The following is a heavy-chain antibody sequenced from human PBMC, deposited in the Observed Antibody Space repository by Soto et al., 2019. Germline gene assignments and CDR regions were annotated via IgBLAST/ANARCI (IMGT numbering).Heavy chain of an antibody. CDR2: IYYSGST. V-gene: IGHV4-59*01. CDR3: ARKYSSGWCFDY. Sequence: PSETLSLTCTVSGGSISSYYWSWIRQPPGKGLEWIGYIYYSGSTNYNPSLKSRVTISVDTSKNQFSLKLSSVTAADTAVYYCARKYSSGWCFDYWGKGTLVTLP. D-gene: IGHD6-13*01. J-gene: IGHJ4*02. CDR1: GGSISSYY.